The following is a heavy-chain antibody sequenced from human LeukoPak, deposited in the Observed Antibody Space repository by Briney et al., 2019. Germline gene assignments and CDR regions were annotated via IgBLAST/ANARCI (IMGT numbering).Heavy chain of an antibody. CDR2: INPNTGGT. Sequence: ASVKVSCKPSGYTFTGYYMHWVRQGPGQGLEWMGWINPNTGGTNYSQKFQGRVTMTRDTSISTAYMELSSLRSDDTAVYYCSTAFGVVDFDYWGQGTLVTVSS. D-gene: IGHD3-3*01. J-gene: IGHJ4*02. CDR1: GYTFTGYY. CDR3: STAFGVVDFDY. V-gene: IGHV1-2*02.